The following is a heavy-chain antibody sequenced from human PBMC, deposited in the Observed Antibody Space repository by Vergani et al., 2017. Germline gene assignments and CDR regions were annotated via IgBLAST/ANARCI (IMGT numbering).Heavy chain of an antibody. CDR1: GGPISGSSYY. J-gene: IGHJ6*03. D-gene: IGHD3-16*02. V-gene: IGHV4-39*01. Sequence: QLQLQESGPGLVKPSETLSITCTVPGGPISGSSYYWGWIRQPPGKGLGWIGSNNYSGSTDYNPPLKRRVTISVDTSKNQFSLNLSSVTAADTAVYYCARVVGDYVWGSYRPNDMDVCGKGP. CDR2: NNYSGST. CDR3: ARVVGDYVWGSYRPNDMDV.